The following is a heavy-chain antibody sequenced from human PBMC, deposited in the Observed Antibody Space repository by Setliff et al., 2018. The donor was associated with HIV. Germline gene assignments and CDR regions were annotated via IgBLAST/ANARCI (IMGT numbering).Heavy chain of an antibody. CDR2: IYYSGST. CDR3: ARIIGSDISGAQYYFDH. V-gene: IGHV4-39*07. J-gene: IGHJ4*02. D-gene: IGHD1-20*01. CDR1: GGSISVSSHY. Sequence: PSETLSLTCTVSGGSISVSSHYWGWICQPPGKGLEWIGSIYYSGSTSYNPSLKSRLTISVDTSKNQFSLKLDSVTAADTAVYYCARIIGSDISGAQYYFDHWGQGSLVTVS.